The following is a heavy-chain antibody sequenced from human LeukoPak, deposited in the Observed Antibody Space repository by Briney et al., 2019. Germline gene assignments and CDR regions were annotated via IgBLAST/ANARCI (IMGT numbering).Heavy chain of an antibody. J-gene: IGHJ6*02. D-gene: IGHD6-6*01. CDR1: GFTFSSYG. Sequence: PGGSLRLSCAASGFTFSSYGMHWVRQAPGKGLEWVAVISYDGSNKYYADSVKSRFTISRDNSKNTLYLQMNSLRAEDTAVYYCAKDARGGMDVWGQGTTVTVSS. CDR3: AKDARGGMDV. V-gene: IGHV3-30*18. CDR2: ISYDGSNK.